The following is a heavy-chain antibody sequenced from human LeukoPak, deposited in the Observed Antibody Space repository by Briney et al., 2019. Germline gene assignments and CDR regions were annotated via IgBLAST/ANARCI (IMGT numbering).Heavy chain of an antibody. D-gene: IGHD3-22*01. CDR2: INPMNGDT. CDR3: ARGVAAYTHYADSSGYD. CDR1: GYTLTGYH. V-gene: IGHV1-2*02. Sequence: ASVKVSFEASGYTLTGYHVQWVRQAPGQGLEWMGWINPMNGDTNYTQKFQGRVTMTRDTSINTAYMELRSLISDDTAVYYCARGVAAYTHYADSSGYDWGQGTLVIVSS. J-gene: IGHJ4*02.